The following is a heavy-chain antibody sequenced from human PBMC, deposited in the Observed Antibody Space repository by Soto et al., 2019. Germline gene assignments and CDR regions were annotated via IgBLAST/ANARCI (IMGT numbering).Heavy chain of an antibody. CDR2: ISSYNGDT. CDR3: ARDGMVRGYSDYDEAPRGEEGRISDWNAGKFDY. V-gene: IGHV1-18*01. J-gene: IGHJ4*02. Sequence: QVQLVQSGAEVKKPGASVKVSCKASGYSFTNYGISWLRQGPGKGLEWMGWISSYNGDTNYAEKFQGRVTMTTETSTGTVYMELRSLRSDDTAVFYCARDGMVRGYSDYDEAPRGEEGRISDWNAGKFDYWGQGTLVTVSS. D-gene: IGHD5-12*01. CDR1: GYSFTNYG.